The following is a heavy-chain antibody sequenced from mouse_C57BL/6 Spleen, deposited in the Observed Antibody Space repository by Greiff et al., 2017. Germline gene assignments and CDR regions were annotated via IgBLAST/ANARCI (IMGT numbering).Heavy chain of an antibody. D-gene: IGHD2-3*01. CDR2: IYPSDSET. Sequence: VQVVESGAELVRPGSSVKLSCKASGYTFTSYWMDWVKQRPGQGLEWIGNIYPSDSETHYNQKFKDKATLTVDKSSSTAYMQLSSLTSEDSAVYYCARGDGSLEDFDYWGQGTTLTVSS. CDR1: GYTFTSYW. V-gene: IGHV1-61*01. CDR3: ARGDGSLEDFDY. J-gene: IGHJ2*01.